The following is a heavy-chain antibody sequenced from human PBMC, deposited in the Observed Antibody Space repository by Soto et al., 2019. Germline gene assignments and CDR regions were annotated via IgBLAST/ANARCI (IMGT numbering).Heavy chain of an antibody. Sequence: QVQLVQSGAEVKKPGSSVKVSCKASGGTFSSYAISWVRQAPGQGLEWMGGIIPIFGTANYAQKFQGRVTINADESTSTAYMELSSLRSEDTAVYYCARDEGYCSGGSCYSRGYYYYGMDVWGQGTTVTVSS. CDR2: IIPIFGTA. V-gene: IGHV1-69*01. D-gene: IGHD2-15*01. CDR1: GGTFSSYA. J-gene: IGHJ6*02. CDR3: ARDEGYCSGGSCYSRGYYYYGMDV.